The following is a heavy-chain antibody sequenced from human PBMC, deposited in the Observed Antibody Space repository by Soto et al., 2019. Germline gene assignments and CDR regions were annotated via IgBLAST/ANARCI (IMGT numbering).Heavy chain of an antibody. V-gene: IGHV4-31*03. CDR3: AREIMVREVITYWYLDL. D-gene: IGHD3-10*01. J-gene: IGHJ2*01. CDR2: IYYSGST. CDR1: GRSISSGTYY. Sequence: SETLSLTCTVSGRSISSGTYYWSWIRQRPGKGLEWIGYIYYSGSTYYNPSLKSRVTISVDTSKNQFSLKLSSVTAADTAVYYCAREIMVREVITYWYLDLWGRGTLVTVSS.